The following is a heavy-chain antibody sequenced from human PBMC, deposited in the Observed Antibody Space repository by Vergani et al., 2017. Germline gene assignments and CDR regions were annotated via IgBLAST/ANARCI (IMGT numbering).Heavy chain of an antibody. V-gene: IGHV3-23*04. D-gene: IGHD6-13*01. CDR1: GFTVSSNY. CDR2: ISGSGGST. CDR3: AKHSSWEFDY. J-gene: IGHJ4*02. Sequence: EVQLVESGGGLVQPGGSLRLSCAASGFTVSSNYMSWVRQAPGKGLEWVSVISGSGGSTYYADSVKGRFTISRDNSKNTLYLQMNSLRAEDTAVYYCAKHSSWEFDYWGQGTLVTVSS.